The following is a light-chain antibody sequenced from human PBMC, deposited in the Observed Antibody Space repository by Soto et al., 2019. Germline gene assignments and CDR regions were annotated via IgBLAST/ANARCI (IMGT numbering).Light chain of an antibody. Sequence: EIVVTQSPANLSVFPGERATLSCRASQSVSSSYLAWYQQKPGQAPRLLIYGVSSRATGVPVSFSGSGSGTDFTLTISRLEPEDFAVYYCQQYVSAPITFGQGTRLEI. V-gene: IGKV3-20*01. CDR3: QQYVSAPIT. CDR2: GVS. J-gene: IGKJ5*01. CDR1: QSVSSSY.